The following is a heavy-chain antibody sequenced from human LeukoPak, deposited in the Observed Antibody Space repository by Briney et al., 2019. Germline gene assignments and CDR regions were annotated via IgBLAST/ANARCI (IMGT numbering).Heavy chain of an antibody. CDR2: ISSSGSTI. Sequence: PGGSLRLSCAASGFTFSSYEMNWVRQAPGKGLEWVSYISSSGSTIYYADSVKGRFTISRDNAKNSMNLQMNSLRAEDTAVYYCASVRISFYYMDVWGKGTTVTISS. V-gene: IGHV3-48*03. CDR1: GFTFSSYE. CDR3: ASVRISFYYMDV. J-gene: IGHJ6*03. D-gene: IGHD1-14*01.